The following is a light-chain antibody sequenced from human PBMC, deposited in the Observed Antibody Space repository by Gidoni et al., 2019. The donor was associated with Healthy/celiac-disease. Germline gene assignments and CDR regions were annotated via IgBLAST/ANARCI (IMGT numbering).Light chain of an antibody. CDR3: QHYDNLPYT. J-gene: IGKJ2*01. Sequence: DIQMTQSPSSLSASVGDRVTITCQASHDISNYLNWYQQKPGKAPKLLIYDASKLETSAPSRFSGRGSGTDSPFTISSLQPEDIATYYCQHYDNLPYTFGQGTKLEIK. V-gene: IGKV1-33*01. CDR1: HDISNY. CDR2: DAS.